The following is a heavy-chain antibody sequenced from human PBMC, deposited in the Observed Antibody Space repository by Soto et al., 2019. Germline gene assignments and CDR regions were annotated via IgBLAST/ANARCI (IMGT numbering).Heavy chain of an antibody. J-gene: IGHJ4*02. V-gene: IGHV3-23*01. CDR2: ISGSGGST. CDR1: GFTFSSYA. Sequence: GGSLRLSCAASGFTFSSYAMSWVRQAPGKGLEWVSAISGSGGSTYYADSVKGRFTISRDNSKKTLYLQMDSLRADDTAVYYCAKVVRYTSSWYEKGVYFDYWGQRTMVTVSS. CDR3: AKVVRYTSSWYEKGVYFDY. D-gene: IGHD2-2*01.